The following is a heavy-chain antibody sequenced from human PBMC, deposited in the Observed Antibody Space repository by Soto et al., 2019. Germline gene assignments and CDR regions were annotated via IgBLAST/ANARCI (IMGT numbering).Heavy chain of an antibody. V-gene: IGHV4-59*01. CDR1: GGSISSYY. D-gene: IGHD1-1*01. J-gene: IGHJ6*02. CDR3: ARERTGTLSGAYYYYYGMDV. Sequence: SETLSLTCTVSGGSISSYYWSWIRQPPGKGLDWIGYIYYSGSTNYNPSLKSRVTISVDTSKNQFSLKLSSVTAADTAVYYCARERTGTLSGAYYYYYGMDVWGQGTTVTVSS. CDR2: IYYSGST.